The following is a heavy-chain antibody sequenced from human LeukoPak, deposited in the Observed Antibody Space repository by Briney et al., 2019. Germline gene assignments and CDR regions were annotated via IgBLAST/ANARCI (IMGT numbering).Heavy chain of an antibody. V-gene: IGHV4-61*01. D-gene: IGHD3-10*01. CDR3: ARGGFFLDY. Sequence: SETLSLTCTVSGGSISSSSYYWSWIRQPPGKGLEWIGYIYYSGSTNYNPSLKSRVTISVDTSKNQLSLKLSSVTAADTAVYYCARGGFFLDYWGQGTLVTVSS. CDR1: GGSISSSSYY. J-gene: IGHJ4*02. CDR2: IYYSGST.